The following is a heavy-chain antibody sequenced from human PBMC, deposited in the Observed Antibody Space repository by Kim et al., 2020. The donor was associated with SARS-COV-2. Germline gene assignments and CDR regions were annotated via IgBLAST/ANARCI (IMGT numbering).Heavy chain of an antibody. Sequence: SETLSLTCTVSGGSISSSSYYWGWIRQPPGKGLEWIGSIYYSGSTYYNPSLKSRVTISVDTSKNQFSLKLSSVTAADTAVYYCARHVPFQWLVNAFDIWGQGTMVTVSS. CDR1: GGSISSSSYY. J-gene: IGHJ3*02. CDR3: ARHVPFQWLVNAFDI. CDR2: IYYSGST. V-gene: IGHV4-39*01. D-gene: IGHD6-19*01.